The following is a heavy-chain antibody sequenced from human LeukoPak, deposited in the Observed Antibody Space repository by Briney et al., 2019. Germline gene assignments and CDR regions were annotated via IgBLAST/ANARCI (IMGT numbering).Heavy chain of an antibody. Sequence: GGSLRLSCAASGFTFSDHCMDWVRQAPGKGLEWVGHIKSKTDGGTTDYAAPVKGRFTISRDDSKNTLYLQMDSLKTEDTAVYYCTTEAGDDWGQGTLVTVSS. V-gene: IGHV3-15*01. CDR2: IKSKTDGGTT. D-gene: IGHD5-24*01. CDR3: TTEAGDD. CDR1: GFTFSDHC. J-gene: IGHJ4*02.